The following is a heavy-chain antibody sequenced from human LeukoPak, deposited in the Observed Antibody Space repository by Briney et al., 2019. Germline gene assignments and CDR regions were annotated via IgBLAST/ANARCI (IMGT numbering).Heavy chain of an antibody. CDR2: IYYSGST. CDR1: GGSISSSSYY. CDR3: ARDPICTNGVCSPFYFDY. J-gene: IGHJ4*02. V-gene: IGHV4-39*07. D-gene: IGHD2-8*01. Sequence: SETLSLTCTVSGGSISSSSYYWGWIRQPPGKGLEWIGSIYYSGSTYYNPSLKSRVTISVDTSKNQFSLKLSSVTAADTAVYYCARDPICTNGVCSPFYFDYWGQGTLVTVSS.